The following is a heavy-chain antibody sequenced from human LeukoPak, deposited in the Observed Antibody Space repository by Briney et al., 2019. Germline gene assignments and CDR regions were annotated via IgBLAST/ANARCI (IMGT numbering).Heavy chain of an antibody. CDR3: ASCSSTSYKLGNYYMDV. J-gene: IGHJ6*03. V-gene: IGHV4-38-2*01. CDR2: IYYSGST. CDR1: GFTFSDYY. D-gene: IGHD2-2*01. Sequence: GSLRLSCAASGFTFSDYYMNWIRQPPGKVLEWIGSIYYSGSTYYNPSLKSRVTISVDTSKNQFSLKLSSVTAADTAVYYCASCSSTSYKLGNYYMDVWGKGTTVTVSS.